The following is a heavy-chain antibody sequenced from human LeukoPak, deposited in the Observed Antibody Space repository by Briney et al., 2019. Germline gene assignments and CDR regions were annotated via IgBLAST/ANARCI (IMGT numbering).Heavy chain of an antibody. CDR1: GFTFSDYW. CDR3: ARHNPLWGY. Sequence: GGSLRLSCAASGFTFSDYWMSWVRQAPGKGLEWVANIKQDGSEKYYVDSVEGRFTISRDNAKNSLYLQMNSLRAEDTALYYCARHNPLWGYWGQGALVTVSS. CDR2: IKQDGSEK. D-gene: IGHD1-14*01. V-gene: IGHV3-7*04. J-gene: IGHJ4*02.